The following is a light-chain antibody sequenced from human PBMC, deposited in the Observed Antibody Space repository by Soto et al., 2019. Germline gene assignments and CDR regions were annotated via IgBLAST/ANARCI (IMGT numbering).Light chain of an antibody. V-gene: IGKV1-12*01. CDR1: QGISSW. CDR2: AAS. J-gene: IGKJ4*01. CDR3: QQAITFPLT. Sequence: DIQMTQSPSSVSASVGDRVIITCRASQGISSWLAWYQHRPVTAPKLLIYAASTLQSGVPSRFSGSGSGTEFTLTIISLQPEDIATYYCQQAITFPLTFGGGTKVEI.